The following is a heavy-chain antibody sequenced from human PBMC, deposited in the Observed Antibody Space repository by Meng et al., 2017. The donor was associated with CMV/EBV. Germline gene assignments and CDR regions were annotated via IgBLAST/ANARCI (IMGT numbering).Heavy chain of an antibody. CDR3: ARDWAVRWAFDI. V-gene: IGHV3-30-3*01. D-gene: IGHD5-24*01. J-gene: IGHJ3*02. CDR2: ISYDGSNK. Sequence: QVPVVGAGGGVVQPGRSLRLALAASGFNFSRYAMHWVRQAPGKGLEWVAVISYDGSNKYYADSVKGRFTISRDNSKNTLYLQMNSLRAEDTAVYYCARDWAVRWAFDIWGQGTMVTVSS. CDR1: GFNFSRYA.